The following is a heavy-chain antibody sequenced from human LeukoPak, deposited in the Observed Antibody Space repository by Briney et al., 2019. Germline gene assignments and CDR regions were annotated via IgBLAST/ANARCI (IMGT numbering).Heavy chain of an antibody. J-gene: IGHJ4*02. V-gene: IGHV3-53*01. CDR2: IYSGGSP. D-gene: IGHD2-2*01. CDR3: AREGTLLCSSTSCYSPGPRAKAFFDY. CDR1: GFTVSSNY. Sequence: GGSLRLSCAASGFTVSSNYMSWVRQAPGKGLGWVSVIYSGGSPDYADSVHGRLTVPRDNSQNTLYLKMNSLRAEDTAVYYCAREGTLLCSSTSCYSPGPRAKAFFDYWGQGTLVTVSS.